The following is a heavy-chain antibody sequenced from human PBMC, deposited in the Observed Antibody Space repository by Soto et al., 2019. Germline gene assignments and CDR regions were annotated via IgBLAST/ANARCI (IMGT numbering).Heavy chain of an antibody. V-gene: IGHV4-39*01. CDR2: IYYSGST. J-gene: IGHJ3*02. CDR3: ARVSTYYYDSSRAFDI. Sequence: PSETLSLTCAFYGFSISSSSYYWGWIRQPPGKGLEWIGSIYYSGSTYYNPSLKSRVTISVDTSKNQFSLKLSSVTAADTAVYYCARVSTYYYDSSRAFDIWGQGTMVTVS. CDR1: GFSISSSSYY. D-gene: IGHD3-22*01.